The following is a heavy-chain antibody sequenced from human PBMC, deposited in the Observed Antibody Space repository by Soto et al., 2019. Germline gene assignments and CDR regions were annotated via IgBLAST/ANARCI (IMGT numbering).Heavy chain of an antibody. CDR3: AKSYSSSSFVYYYYMDV. J-gene: IGHJ6*03. D-gene: IGHD6-6*01. Sequence: GGALRLSCAASGFTFDDYAMHWVRQAPGKGLEWVSGISWNSGSIGYADSVKGRFTISRDNAKNSLYLQMNSLRAEDTALYYCAKSYSSSSFVYYYYMDVWGKGTTVTVSS. CDR1: GFTFDDYA. CDR2: ISWNSGSI. V-gene: IGHV3-9*01.